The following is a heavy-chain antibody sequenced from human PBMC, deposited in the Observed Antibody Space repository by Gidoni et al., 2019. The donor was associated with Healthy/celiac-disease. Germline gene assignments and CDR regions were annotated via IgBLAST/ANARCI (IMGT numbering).Heavy chain of an antibody. CDR2: IIPIFGTA. J-gene: IGHJ6*03. CDR3: ARLSGDWGSGYYYYYMDV. CDR1: GGTFSSYA. V-gene: IGHV1-69*06. Sequence: QVQLVQSGTAVKKPGSSVKGSCKASGGTFSSYAVSWVRQAPGQGLEWIGGIIPIFGTANYAQKFQGRVTITADKSTSTAYMELSSLRSEDTAVYYCARLSGDWGSGYYYYYMDVWGKGTTVTVSS. D-gene: IGHD7-27*01.